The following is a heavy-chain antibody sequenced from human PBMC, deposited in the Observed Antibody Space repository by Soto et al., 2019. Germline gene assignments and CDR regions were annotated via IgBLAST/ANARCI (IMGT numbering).Heavy chain of an antibody. CDR3: ARGLVISTRWYSEGDAFDI. D-gene: IGHD3-22*01. CDR1: GFTFSSYV. V-gene: IGHV4-34*01. CDR2: INHSGST. J-gene: IGHJ3*02. Sequence: VQLLESGGGLVQPGGSLRLSCAASGFTFSSYVMSWVRQAPGKGLEWIGEINHSGSTNYNPSLKSRVTISVDTSKNQFSLKLSSVTAADTAVYYCARGLVISTRWYSEGDAFDIWGQGTMVTVSS.